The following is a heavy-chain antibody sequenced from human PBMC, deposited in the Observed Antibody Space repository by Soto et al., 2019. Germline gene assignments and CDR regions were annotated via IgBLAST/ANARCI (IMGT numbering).Heavy chain of an antibody. D-gene: IGHD3-22*01. CDR2: IIPIFGTA. CDR1: GYTFTSYA. CDR3: ATASPTYYYDSSGYYYDY. V-gene: IGHV1-69*06. J-gene: IGHJ4*02. Sequence: ASVKVSCKASGYTFTSYAISWVLQAPGQGLEWMGGIIPIFGTANYAQKFQGRVTITADKSTSTAYMELSSLRSEDTAVYYCATASPTYYYDSSGYYYDYWGQGTLVTVSS.